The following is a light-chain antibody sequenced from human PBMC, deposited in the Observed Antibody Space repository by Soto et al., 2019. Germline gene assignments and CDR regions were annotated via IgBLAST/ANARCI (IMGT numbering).Light chain of an antibody. CDR2: AAS. CDR3: QQSYSTPRT. Sequence: DIQMTQSPSTLSASVGDSVSINCRASQSISAWLAWYQQKPGKAPRLLIYAASSLQSGVPSRFSGSGSGTDFTLTISSLQPEDFATYYCQQSYSTPRTFGQGTKVDI. CDR1: QSISAW. V-gene: IGKV1-39*01. J-gene: IGKJ1*01.